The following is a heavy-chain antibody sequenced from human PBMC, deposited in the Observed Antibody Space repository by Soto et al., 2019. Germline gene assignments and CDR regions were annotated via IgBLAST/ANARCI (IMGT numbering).Heavy chain of an antibody. J-gene: IGHJ1*01. V-gene: IGHV3-73*01. CDR1: GFTFRGSA. CDR3: TRRDDFRSYVSHF. CDR2: IRSSANSFAT. Sequence: PGGYLRLSCATSGFTFRGSAIHWVRLASGKGLEWVGRIRSSANSFATAYGASVEGRFTISRDDSKNTAYLQMNSLKTEDTAVYYCTRRDDFRSYVSHFCGQGSQVTVSS. D-gene: IGHD4-4*01.